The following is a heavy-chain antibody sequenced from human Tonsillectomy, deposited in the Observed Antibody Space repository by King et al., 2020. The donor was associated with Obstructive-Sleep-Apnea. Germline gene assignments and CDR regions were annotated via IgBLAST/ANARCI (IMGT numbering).Heavy chain of an antibody. CDR3: ARQGGYCGGDCYPGYFDL. V-gene: IGHV3-33*01. J-gene: IGHJ2*01. D-gene: IGHD2-21*02. CDR1: GFSFSNYG. CDR2: IWYEGSNR. Sequence: VQLVESGGGVGQPGRSLRLSCAASGFSFSNYGMHWVRQAPGKGLEWVAVIWYEGSNRYYADSLKGRFTISRDNSKNRLYLQMNSLRAEDTAVYYCARQGGYCGGDCYPGYFDLWGRGTLVTVSS.